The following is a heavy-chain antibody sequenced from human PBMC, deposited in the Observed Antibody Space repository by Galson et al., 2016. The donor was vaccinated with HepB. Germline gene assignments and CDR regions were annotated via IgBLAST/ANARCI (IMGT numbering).Heavy chain of an antibody. V-gene: IGHV3-23*01. D-gene: IGHD3-10*02. CDR3: AKGNVLPDN. CDR2: ISGSADHT. J-gene: IGHJ4*02. CDR1: GFTFSNYA. Sequence: SLRLSCAASGFTFSNYAMSWVRQAPGKGLEWVSAISGSADHTYYADSVKGRFTISRDNSRSTLYLQMNSLRAEDTAVYYCAKGNVLPDNWGQGTLVTVSS.